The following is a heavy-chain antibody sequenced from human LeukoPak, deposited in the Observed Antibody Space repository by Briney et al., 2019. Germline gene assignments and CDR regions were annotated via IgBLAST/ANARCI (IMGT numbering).Heavy chain of an antibody. V-gene: IGHV4-59*01. CDR3: ARDNSVRDEAWWFNP. J-gene: IGHJ5*02. CDR2: VYYSGRT. D-gene: IGHD5-24*01. Sequence: KPSETLSLTCTVSGGSISTYYWNWIRQPPGKGLEWLGYVYYSGRTNYNPSLKSRVTISIDTSKSQFSLKLSSVTAADTAVYYCARDNSVRDEAWWFNPWGQGTLVTVSS. CDR1: GGSISTYY.